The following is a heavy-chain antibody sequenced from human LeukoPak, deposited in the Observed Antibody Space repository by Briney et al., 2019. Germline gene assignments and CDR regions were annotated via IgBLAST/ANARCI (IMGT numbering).Heavy chain of an antibody. CDR1: GFTFSSYW. CDR2: INSDGSST. V-gene: IGHV3-74*01. Sequence: PGGSLRLSCAASGFTFSSYWMHWVRQAPGKGLVWVSRINSDGSSTSYADSVKGRFTISRDNAKNTLYLQMNSLRAEDTAVYYCARGVSLDFRSGWADYYFDYWGQGTLVTVSS. D-gene: IGHD3-3*01. J-gene: IGHJ4*02. CDR3: ARGVSLDFRSGWADYYFDY.